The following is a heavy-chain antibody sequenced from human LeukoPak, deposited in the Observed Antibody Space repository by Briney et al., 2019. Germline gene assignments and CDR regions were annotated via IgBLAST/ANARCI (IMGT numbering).Heavy chain of an antibody. CDR2: ISSNGSTI. V-gene: IGHV3-11*01. J-gene: IGHJ6*02. D-gene: IGHD2-2*01. Sequence: GRSLTLSCAASALTVSDYYMSWIRQAPGEGLGWVSYISSNGSTIYYAVSVKGRFTISRDNAKSSLYLQMNSLRAEDTAVYYCARDGCSSTSCYGDYYYYGMDGWGQGTTVTVSS. CDR3: ARDGCSSTSCYGDYYYYGMDG. CDR1: ALTVSDYY.